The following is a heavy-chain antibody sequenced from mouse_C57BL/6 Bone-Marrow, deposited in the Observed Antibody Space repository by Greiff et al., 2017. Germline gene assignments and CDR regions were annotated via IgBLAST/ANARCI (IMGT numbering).Heavy chain of an antibody. CDR1: GYTFTNYW. D-gene: IGHD2-3*01. J-gene: IGHJ3*01. CDR2: IYPGGGYT. V-gene: IGHV1-63*01. CDR3: ARSWGYSSFAY. Sequence: QVQLQQSGAELVRPGTSVKMSCKASGYTFTNYWIGWAKQRPGHGLEWIGDIYPGGGYTNYNEKFKGKATLTADKSSSTAYMQFSSLTSEDSAIYYCARSWGYSSFAYWGQGTRVTVSA.